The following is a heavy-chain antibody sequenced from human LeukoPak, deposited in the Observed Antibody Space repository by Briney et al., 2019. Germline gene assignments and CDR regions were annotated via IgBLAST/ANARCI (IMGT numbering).Heavy chain of an antibody. J-gene: IGHJ5*02. Sequence: PGGSLRLSCAASGFTFSSYSMNWVRQAPGKGLEWVSSISSSSSYIYYADSVKGRFTISRDNAKNSLYLQMNSLRAEDTAVYYCARDSARKRFGDIFNWFDPWGQGTLVTVSS. CDR1: GFTFSSYS. V-gene: IGHV3-21*01. CDR3: ARDSARKRFGDIFNWFDP. CDR2: ISSSSSYI. D-gene: IGHD3-10*01.